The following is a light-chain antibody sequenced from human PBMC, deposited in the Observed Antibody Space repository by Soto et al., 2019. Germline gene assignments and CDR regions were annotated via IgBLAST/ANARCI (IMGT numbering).Light chain of an antibody. Sequence: QPVLTQSPSASASLGASVKLTCTLSSGHSNYAIAWHQQQSEKGPRYLMKLNSDGSHSKGDGIPDRFSGSSSGAERYLTISGPQSEDEADYYCQTWGSGIVVFGGGTKLTVL. CDR3: QTWGSGIVV. V-gene: IGLV4-69*01. CDR1: SGHSNYA. J-gene: IGLJ2*01. CDR2: LNSDGSH.